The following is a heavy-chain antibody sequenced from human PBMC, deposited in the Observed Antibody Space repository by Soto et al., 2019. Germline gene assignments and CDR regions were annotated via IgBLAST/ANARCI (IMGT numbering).Heavy chain of an antibody. V-gene: IGHV3-11*01. D-gene: IGHD3-3*02. J-gene: IGHJ5*01. CDR1: GFIFSDHY. CDR2: VSISGTTI. Sequence: GGSVRLSCAASGFIFSDHYMSVVRQAPGKGLEWVSYVSISGTTIYHADSVKGRFTISRDNAKNPLYLQINSLRAEDTAVYYCARDYHRHFYYWSDSWGQGTLFTVSS. CDR3: ARDYHRHFYYWSDS.